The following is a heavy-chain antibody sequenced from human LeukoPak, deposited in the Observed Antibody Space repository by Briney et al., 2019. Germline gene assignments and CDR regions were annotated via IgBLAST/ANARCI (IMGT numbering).Heavy chain of an antibody. CDR2: ISGSGGST. D-gene: IGHD6-19*01. CDR3: AKDGHSSGSSFDF. V-gene: IGHV3-23*01. Sequence: PGGSLRLSCAASGFTFSDYYMTWIRQAPGKGLEWVSAISGSGGSTYYADSVKGRFTISRDNSKNTLYLQMNSLRAEDTAVYYCAKDGHSSGSSFDFWGQGTLVTVSS. CDR1: GFTFSDYY. J-gene: IGHJ4*02.